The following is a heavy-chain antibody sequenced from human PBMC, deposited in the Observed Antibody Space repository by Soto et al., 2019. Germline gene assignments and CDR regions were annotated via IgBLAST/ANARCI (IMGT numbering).Heavy chain of an antibody. V-gene: IGHV3-7*03. CDR3: AKGGWLDD. Sequence: GGSLRLSCAASGFTFSGYWMSWVRQAPGKGLEWVANINEDGSQKNYVDSVGGRFTISRDNAQNSLFLQMNSLRPEDTAVFYCAKGGWLDDWGPGTLVTVS. CDR2: INEDGSQK. J-gene: IGHJ5*02. CDR1: GFTFSGYW.